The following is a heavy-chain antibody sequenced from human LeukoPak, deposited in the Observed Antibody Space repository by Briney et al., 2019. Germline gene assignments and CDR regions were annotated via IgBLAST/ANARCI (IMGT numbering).Heavy chain of an antibody. V-gene: IGHV3-74*01. D-gene: IGHD3-10*01. Sequence: GGSLRLSCAASGFTFSSYWMHWVRQAPGKGLVWVSRINGDGSSSIYADSVKGRFTTSRDNAKNTLYVQINSLRAEDTAVYYCARDGGSGSLGAFDIWGQGTMVTVSS. J-gene: IGHJ3*02. CDR1: GFTFSSYW. CDR2: INGDGSSS. CDR3: ARDGGSGSLGAFDI.